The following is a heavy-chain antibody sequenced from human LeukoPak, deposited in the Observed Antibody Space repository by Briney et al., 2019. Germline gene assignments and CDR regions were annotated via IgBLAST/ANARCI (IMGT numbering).Heavy chain of an antibody. V-gene: IGHV4-31*03. D-gene: IGHD2-2*02. CDR3: ASGPYCSSTSCYSVGGMDV. CDR2: IYYSGST. CDR1: GGSISSGGYY. J-gene: IGHJ6*02. Sequence: PSETLSLTCTVSGGSISSGGYYWSWIRQHPGKGLEWIGYIYYSGSTYYNPSLKSRVTISVDTSKNQFSLKLSSVTAADTAVYYCASGPYCSSTSCYSVGGMDVWGQGTTVAVSS.